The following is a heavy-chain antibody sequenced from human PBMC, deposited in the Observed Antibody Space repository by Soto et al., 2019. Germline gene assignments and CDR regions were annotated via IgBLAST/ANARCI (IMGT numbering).Heavy chain of an antibody. CDR3: ARSRNSYSILYYYYYGMDV. D-gene: IGHD2-2*01. Sequence: PGESLKISCKGSGYSFTSYWIGWVRQMPGKGLEWMGIIYPGDSDTRYSPSFQGQVTISADKSISTAYLQWSSLKASDTAVYYCARSRNSYSILYYYYYGMDVWGQGTTVTVSS. V-gene: IGHV5-51*01. CDR2: IYPGDSDT. CDR1: GYSFTSYW. J-gene: IGHJ6*02.